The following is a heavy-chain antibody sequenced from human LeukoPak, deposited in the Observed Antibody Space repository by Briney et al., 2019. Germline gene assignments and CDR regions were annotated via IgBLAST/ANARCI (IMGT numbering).Heavy chain of an antibody. D-gene: IGHD3-10*01. Sequence: PGGSLRLSCAASGFTFSSYAMHWVRQAPGKGLEWVAVISYDGSNKYYADSVKGRFTISRGNSKNTLYLQMNSLRAEDTAVYYCARDHRGVRDYFDYWGQGTLVTVSS. V-gene: IGHV3-30-3*01. CDR3: ARDHRGVRDYFDY. J-gene: IGHJ4*02. CDR1: GFTFSSYA. CDR2: ISYDGSNK.